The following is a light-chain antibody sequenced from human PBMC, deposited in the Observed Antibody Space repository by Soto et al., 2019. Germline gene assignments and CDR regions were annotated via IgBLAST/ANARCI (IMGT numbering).Light chain of an antibody. CDR2: GAS. J-gene: IGKJ2*01. V-gene: IGKV3-20*01. CDR1: QSISSNY. Sequence: EIVLTQSPGTLSLSPGERATLSCRASQSISSNYLAWYQQKPGQAPRLLLFGASSRSTGIPDRFSGSGSGTDFTLTISRLEPEDFAVYYCHQYGSSPYTFGQGTKLEI. CDR3: HQYGSSPYT.